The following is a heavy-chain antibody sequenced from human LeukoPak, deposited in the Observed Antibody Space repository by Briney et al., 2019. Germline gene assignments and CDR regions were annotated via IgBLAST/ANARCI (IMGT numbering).Heavy chain of an antibody. CDR1: GGTFSSYA. CDR3: ATHGSRLVLGRYCSGGSCYPFDY. D-gene: IGHD2-15*01. V-gene: IGHV1-69*13. Sequence: SVKVSCKTSGGTFSSYAISWVRQAPGQGLEWMGGIIPIFGTANYAQKFQGRVTITADESTSTAYMELSSLRSEDTAVYYCATHGSRLVLGRYCSGGSCYPFDYWGQGTLVTVSS. J-gene: IGHJ4*02. CDR2: IIPIFGTA.